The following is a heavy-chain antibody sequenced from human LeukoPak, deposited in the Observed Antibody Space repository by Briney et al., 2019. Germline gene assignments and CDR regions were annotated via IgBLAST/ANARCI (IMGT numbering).Heavy chain of an antibody. CDR3: ARHIGGGIEDMDV. V-gene: IGHV4-59*08. CDR1: GGSIGTYY. CDR2: IYVTGT. Sequence: SETLSLTCTVSGGSIGTYYWSWIRQSPGKGLEWIGYIYVTGTRYNPYLQSRVTISVDRSRNQFFLQMSSVTAADTAVYYCARHIGGGIEDMDVWGKGTKVIVSS. J-gene: IGHJ6*03. D-gene: IGHD3-16*02.